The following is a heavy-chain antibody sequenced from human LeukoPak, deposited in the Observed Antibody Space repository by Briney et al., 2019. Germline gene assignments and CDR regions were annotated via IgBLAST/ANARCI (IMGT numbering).Heavy chain of an antibody. CDR2: ISSSRTYI. D-gene: IGHD6-19*01. CDR1: GFTFSSQN. J-gene: IGHJ4*02. V-gene: IGHV3-21*01. CDR3: ARSSGWEGGYYFDY. Sequence: GGSLRLSYAVSGFTFSSQNMNWVRQAPGKGLEWVSFISSSRTYIYYAVSVKGRFTISRDNAKNSLYLQINSLRVEDTAVYYCARSSGWEGGYYFDYWGQGTLVTVSS.